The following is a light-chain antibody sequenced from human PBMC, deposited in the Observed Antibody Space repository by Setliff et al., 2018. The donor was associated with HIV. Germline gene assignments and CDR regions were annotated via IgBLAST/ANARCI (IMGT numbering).Light chain of an antibody. CDR2: DVT. J-gene: IGLJ3*02. CDR3: SSFTTGATVM. CDR1: GSDVGGYNY. V-gene: IGLV2-11*02. Sequence: QSAPAQPRPVSGSPGQSVTISCTGTGSDVGGYNYVSWYQQHPGKAPKLIVSDVTKRPSGVPNRFSGSKSGNTASLTISGLQAEDEADYYCSSFTTGATVMFGGGTKVTVL.